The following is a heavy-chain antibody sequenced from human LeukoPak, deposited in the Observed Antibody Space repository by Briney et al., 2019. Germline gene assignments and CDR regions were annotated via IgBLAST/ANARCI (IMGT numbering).Heavy chain of an antibody. CDR3: ARDTYHYGSGSYPPGVHCYYYGMDV. V-gene: IGHV1-18*01. J-gene: IGHJ6*02. CDR1: GYTFTSYG. Sequence: ASVKVSCKASGYTFTSYGISWVRQAPGQGLEWMGWISAYNGNTNYAQKLQGRVTMTTDTSTSTAYMELRSLRSDDTAVYYCARDTYHYGSGSYPPGVHCYYYGMDVWGQGTTVTVSS. CDR2: ISAYNGNT. D-gene: IGHD3-10*01.